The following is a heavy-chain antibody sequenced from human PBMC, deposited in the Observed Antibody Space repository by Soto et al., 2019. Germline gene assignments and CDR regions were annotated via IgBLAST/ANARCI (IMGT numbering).Heavy chain of an antibody. V-gene: IGHV1-3*04. CDR3: ASGNCGYVCYHDY. J-gene: IGHJ4*02. CDR1: GYTFSSYL. D-gene: IGHD2-21*01. Sequence: ASVKVSCKPSGYTFSSYLIYWVRQAPGQRLEWMGWINTGNGDTKYSQKFQGRVTITRDTSASTAYMELSSLTSEDTAVYYCASGNCGYVCYHDYWGQGTLVTVSS. CDR2: INTGNGDT.